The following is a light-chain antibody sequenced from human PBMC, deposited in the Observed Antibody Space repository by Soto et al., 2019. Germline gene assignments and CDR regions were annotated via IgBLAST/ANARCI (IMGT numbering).Light chain of an antibody. CDR1: ECLVYSDGNAY. CDR2: KIS. V-gene: IGKV2-30*01. Sequence: DVVMTQSPLSLPVTLGQPASISCRSNECLVYSDGNAYLSWFHQRPGQSLRRLFYKISKRDSGVPDKFLGSGSGTDFTLKISRLEAEDVGIYYCMQGTHWPPNFGPGTKV. J-gene: IGKJ3*01. CDR3: MQGTHWPPN.